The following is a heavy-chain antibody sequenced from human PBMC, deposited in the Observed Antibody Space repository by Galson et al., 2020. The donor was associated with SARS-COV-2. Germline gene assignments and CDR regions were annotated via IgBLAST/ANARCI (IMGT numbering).Heavy chain of an antibody. CDR3: ASPSSTVFIHAFQN. D-gene: IGHD2-2*01. CDR2: AYKIGDT. V-gene: IGHV4-39*07. J-gene: IGHJ4*02. CDR1: GGSIRSGHYF. Sequence: SETLSLTCSVSGGSIRSGHYFWGWVRQPPGKGLEWIGIAYKIGDTYYSPSLKNRVTIAVDTSKNQFSLKVRSVTAADTAGYYCASPSSTVFIHAFQNWGQGILVTVSS.